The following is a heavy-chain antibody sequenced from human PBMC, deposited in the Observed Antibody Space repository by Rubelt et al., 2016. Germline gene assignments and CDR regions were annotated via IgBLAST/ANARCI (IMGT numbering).Heavy chain of an antibody. V-gene: IGHV3-21*01. CDR2: ISSSSSYI. CDR3: AREGGHIVVVTDAFDI. Sequence: EVQLVESGGGLVKPGGSLRLSCAASGFTFSSYSMNWVRQAPGKGLEWVSSISSSSSYIYYADSVKGRFTISRDNAKNSLYLQMNSLRAEDTAVYYCAREGGHIVVVTDAFDIWGQGTMVTVSS. CDR1: GFTFSSYS. J-gene: IGHJ3*02. D-gene: IGHD2-21*02.